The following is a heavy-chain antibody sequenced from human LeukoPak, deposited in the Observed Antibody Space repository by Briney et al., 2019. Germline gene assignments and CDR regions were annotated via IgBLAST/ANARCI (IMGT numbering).Heavy chain of an antibody. V-gene: IGHV3-66*01. CDR1: GCTVSSNY. D-gene: IGHD4-17*01. CDR3: ARGYGDHGWWCDP. J-gene: IGHJ5*02. Sequence: PAGSLRLSCAVSGCTVSSNYMSWVRHAPRKRLQGVSVFYGGYDTYYADSAKGRFNISRDNSKNTLYLQINSLRAEDTAMDYCARGYGDHGWWCDPGGQGTLVSVSS. CDR2: FYGGYDT.